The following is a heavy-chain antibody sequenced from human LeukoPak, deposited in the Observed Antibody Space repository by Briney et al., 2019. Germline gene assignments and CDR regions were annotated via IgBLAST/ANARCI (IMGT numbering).Heavy chain of an antibody. CDR2: INPNSGGT. D-gene: IGHD6-13*01. CDR1: GGTFSSYA. J-gene: IGHJ4*02. V-gene: IGHV1-2*02. Sequence: ASVKVSCKASGGTFSSYAISWVRQAPGQGLEWMGWINPNSGGTNYAQKFQGRVTMTRDTSISTAYMELSRLRSDDTAVYYCARDIGAAAGDYWGQGTLVTVSS. CDR3: ARDIGAAAGDY.